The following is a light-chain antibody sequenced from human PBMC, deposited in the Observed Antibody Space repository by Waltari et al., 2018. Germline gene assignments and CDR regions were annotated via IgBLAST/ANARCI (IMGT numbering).Light chain of an antibody. CDR1: ASTIGNNF. J-gene: IGLJ3*02. CDR2: RSD. CDR3: AAWDDSLNGRWV. Sequence: QSVLTQPPSASGTPGQGVTISCSGGASTIGNNFVNWYQQVPGKAPKLLIYRSDRRPAGVPDRFSGSKSGTSASLAISGLQSEDEADYYCAAWDDSLNGRWVFGGGTKVTVL. V-gene: IGLV1-44*01.